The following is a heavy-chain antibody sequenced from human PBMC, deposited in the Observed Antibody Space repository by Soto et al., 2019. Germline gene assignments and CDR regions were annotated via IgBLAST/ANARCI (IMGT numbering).Heavy chain of an antibody. V-gene: IGHV3-30*18. CDR2: ISYDGSNK. Sequence: GGSLRLSCAASGFTLSSYGMHWVRQAPGKGLEWVAVISYDGSNKYYADSVTGRFTISSDNSKNTLYLQMNSLRPEDTAVYYCAKGASCSSTSCSPPVHYYASSGPLQTVDYWGQGHLVTVSS. CDR1: GFTLSSYG. J-gene: IGHJ4*02. CDR3: AKGASCSSTSCSPPVHYYASSGPLQTVDY. D-gene: IGHD2-2*01.